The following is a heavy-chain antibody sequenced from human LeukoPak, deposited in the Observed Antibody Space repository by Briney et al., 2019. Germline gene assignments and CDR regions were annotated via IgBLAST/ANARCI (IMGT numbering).Heavy chain of an antibody. CDR2: INPNSGET. CDR1: GYTFTDYY. CDR3: ARGRDYSNTERGFDY. V-gene: IGHV1-2*02. D-gene: IGHD4-11*01. J-gene: IGHJ4*02. Sequence: ASVKVSCKTSGYTFTDYYIHWVRQAPGQGLEWMGWINPNSGETNSAQKFQGRVTMTGDTSISTAYMELRRATSDDTAVYYCARGRDYSNTERGFDYWGQGTLVTVSS.